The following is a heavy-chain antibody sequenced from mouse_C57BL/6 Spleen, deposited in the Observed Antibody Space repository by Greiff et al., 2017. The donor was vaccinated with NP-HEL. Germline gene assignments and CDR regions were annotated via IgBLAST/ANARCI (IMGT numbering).Heavy chain of an antibody. D-gene: IGHD1-1*01. J-gene: IGHJ4*01. CDR2: IWWDDDK. Sequence: QVTLKVSGPGILQPSQTLSLSCSSSGFSLSTFGMGVGWLRPPSGQGLEWLVHIWWDDDKYYNPALESRRTISKDTSKNHVFPKIANVDTADTATYYGARTCYGSSYVRAMDYWGQGTSVTVSS. V-gene: IGHV8-8*01. CDR3: ARTCYGSSYVRAMDY. CDR1: GFSLSTFGMG.